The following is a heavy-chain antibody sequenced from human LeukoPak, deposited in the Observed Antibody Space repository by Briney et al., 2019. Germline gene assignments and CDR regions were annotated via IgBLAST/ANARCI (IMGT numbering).Heavy chain of an antibody. CDR3: ARHDVVVVPAAPLDAFDI. Sequence: SETLSLTCTVSGGSISSSSYYWGWIRQPPGKGLEWIGSIYYSGSTYYNPSLKSRVTISVDTSKNQFSLKLSSVTAADTAVYYCARHDVVVVPAAPLDAFDIWGQGTMVTVSS. V-gene: IGHV4-39*01. D-gene: IGHD2-2*01. CDR1: GGSISSSSYY. J-gene: IGHJ3*02. CDR2: IYYSGST.